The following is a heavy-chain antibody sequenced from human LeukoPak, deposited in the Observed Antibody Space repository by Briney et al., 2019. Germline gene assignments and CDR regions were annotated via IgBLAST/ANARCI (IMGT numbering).Heavy chain of an antibody. CDR2: ISYDGSNK. V-gene: IGHV3-30*18. D-gene: IGHD3-10*01. CDR1: GFTFSSYS. Sequence: GGSLRLSCAASGFTFSSYSMHWVRQAPGKGLEWVAVISYDGSNKYYADSVKGRFTISRDNSKNTLYLQMNSLRAEDTAVYYCAKEELSSDYYGSVSYYYMDVWGKGTTVTVSS. CDR3: AKEELSSDYYGSVSYYYMDV. J-gene: IGHJ6*03.